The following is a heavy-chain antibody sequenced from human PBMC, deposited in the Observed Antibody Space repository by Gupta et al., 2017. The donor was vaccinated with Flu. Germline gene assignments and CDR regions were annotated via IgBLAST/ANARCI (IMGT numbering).Heavy chain of an antibody. CDR1: GFTFDDYA. V-gene: IGHV3-9*01. CDR2: ISWNSGSI. CDR3: AKDIEAAAGTPVGYFDY. J-gene: IGHJ4*02. Sequence: EVQLVESGGGLVQPGRSLSLSCAASGFTFDDYAMHWVRQAPGKGLEWVSGISWNSGSIGYADSVKGRFTISRDNAKNSLYLQMNSLRAEDTALYYCAKDIEAAAGTPVGYFDYWGQGTLVTVSS. D-gene: IGHD6-13*01.